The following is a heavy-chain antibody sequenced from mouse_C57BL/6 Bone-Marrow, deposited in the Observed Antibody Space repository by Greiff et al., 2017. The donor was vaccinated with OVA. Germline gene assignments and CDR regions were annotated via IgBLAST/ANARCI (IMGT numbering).Heavy chain of an antibody. V-gene: IGHV14-4*01. J-gene: IGHJ3*01. CDR1: GFNIKDDY. CDR3: TTPERFAY. Sequence: VQLKQSGAELVRPGASVKLSCTASGFNIKDDYMHWVKQRPEQGLEWIGWIDPENGDTEYASKFQGKATITADTSSNTAYLQLSSLTSEDTAVYYCTTPERFAYWGQGTLVTVSA. CDR2: IDPENGDT.